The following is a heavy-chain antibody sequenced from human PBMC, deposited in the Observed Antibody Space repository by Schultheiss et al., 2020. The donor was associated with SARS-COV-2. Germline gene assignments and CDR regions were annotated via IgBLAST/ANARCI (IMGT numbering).Heavy chain of an antibody. J-gene: IGHJ6*03. D-gene: IGHD3-16*01. Sequence: ASVKVSCKASGYTFTSYGISWVRQAPGQGLEWMGWISAYNGNTNYAQKLQGRVTMTTDTSTSTAYMELRSLRSDDTAVYYCARVHLSWGSYYYYMDVWGKGTTVTVSS. V-gene: IGHV1-18*01. CDR3: ARVHLSWGSYYYYMDV. CDR2: ISAYNGNT. CDR1: GYTFTSYG.